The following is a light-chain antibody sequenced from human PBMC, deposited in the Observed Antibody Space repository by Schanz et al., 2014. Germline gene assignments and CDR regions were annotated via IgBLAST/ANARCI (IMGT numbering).Light chain of an antibody. CDR2: EVS. CDR3: CSFGGDTNLMI. Sequence: QSVLTQPASVSASLGQSITISCTGSSSDVGSSKYVSWYQQFPGKAPKPLIYEVSVRLSGVSSRFSGSKSGNTASLTISGLQAEDEADYYCCSFGGDTNLMIFGGGTKVTVL. J-gene: IGLJ2*01. CDR1: SSDVGSSKY. V-gene: IGLV2-14*03.